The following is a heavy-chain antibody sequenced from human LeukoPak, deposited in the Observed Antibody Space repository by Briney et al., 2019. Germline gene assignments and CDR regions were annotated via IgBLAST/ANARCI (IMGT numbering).Heavy chain of an antibody. CDR3: ARLSDNDYGDYWYYFDY. V-gene: IGHV5-51*01. D-gene: IGHD4-17*01. CDR2: IYPGDSDT. J-gene: IGHJ4*02. Sequence: GESLKISCKGSGYSFTSYWIGWVRQMPGKGLEWMGIIYPGDSDTRYSPSFQGQVTISADKSISTAYLQWSSLKASDTAMYYCARLSDNDYGDYWYYFDYWGQGTLVTVSS. CDR1: GYSFTSYW.